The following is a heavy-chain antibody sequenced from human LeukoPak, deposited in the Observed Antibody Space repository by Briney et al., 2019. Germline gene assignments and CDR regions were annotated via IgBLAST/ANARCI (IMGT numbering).Heavy chain of an antibody. CDR2: INPSGGST. Sequence: GASVKVSCKASGYTFTSYYMHWVRQAPGQGLEWMGIINPSGGSTSYARKFQGRVTMTRDTSTSTVYMELSSLRSEDTAVYYCARASTVYDILTGRHPTFDYWGQGTLVTVSS. V-gene: IGHV1-46*01. CDR1: GYTFTSYY. J-gene: IGHJ4*02. D-gene: IGHD3-9*01. CDR3: ARASTVYDILTGRHPTFDY.